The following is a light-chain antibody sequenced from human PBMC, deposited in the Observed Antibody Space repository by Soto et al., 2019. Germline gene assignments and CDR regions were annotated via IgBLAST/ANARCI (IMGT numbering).Light chain of an antibody. CDR3: SSYTTSGSLV. Sequence: QSALTQPASVSGSPGQSITISCTGTSSDVGGYNYVSWYQQHPGKAPKLMIYDVSNRPSGVSNRFSGSKAGNTASLTIARLHAEDEAYYYCSSYTTSGSLVFGGGTKLTVL. CDR1: SSDVGGYNY. CDR2: DVS. V-gene: IGLV2-14*01. J-gene: IGLJ2*01.